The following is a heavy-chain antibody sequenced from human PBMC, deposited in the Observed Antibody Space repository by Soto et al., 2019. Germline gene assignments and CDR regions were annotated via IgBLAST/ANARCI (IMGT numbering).Heavy chain of an antibody. Sequence: EGQMLESWGGLVQPGGSLRLSCATSGFTFSTFALSWVRQAPGKGLEWVAAISGSGGNTHYADSVKGRFTISRDNSKSTLYLQMTYLRAEDAAVYYCAPPLLQSVNDFEYWGQGTLVTVSS. CDR2: ISGSGGNT. V-gene: IGHV3-23*01. CDR3: APPLLQSVNDFEY. CDR1: GFTFSTFA. J-gene: IGHJ4*02. D-gene: IGHD4-4*01.